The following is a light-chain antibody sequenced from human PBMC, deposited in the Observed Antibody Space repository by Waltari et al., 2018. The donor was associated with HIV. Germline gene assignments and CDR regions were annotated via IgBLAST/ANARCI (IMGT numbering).Light chain of an antibody. V-gene: IGKV3-15*01. CDR1: QSVSSN. CDR2: GAT. Sequence: EIVMTQSPATLSVSPGGRATLFCRASQSVSSNLAWYQQKPGQGPRLLIYGATTRATGFPARFGGSGSGTEFTLTISVLQSEDFEVYYCRQYNKGPLGITFGQGTRLEI. CDR3: RQYNKGPLGIT. J-gene: IGKJ5*01.